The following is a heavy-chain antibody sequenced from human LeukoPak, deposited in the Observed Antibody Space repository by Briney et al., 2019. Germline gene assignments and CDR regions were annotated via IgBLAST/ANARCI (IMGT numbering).Heavy chain of an antibody. D-gene: IGHD2-15*01. CDR3: ARSGYCSGGSCYSRHFQH. CDR1: GGTFSSYT. CDR2: IIPILGIA. J-gene: IGHJ1*01. Sequence: SVRVSCKASGGTFSSYTISWVRQAPGQGLEWMGRIIPILGIANYAQKFQGRVTITADKSTSTAYMELSSLRSEDTAVYYCARSGYCSGGSCYSRHFQHWGQGTLVTVSS. V-gene: IGHV1-69*02.